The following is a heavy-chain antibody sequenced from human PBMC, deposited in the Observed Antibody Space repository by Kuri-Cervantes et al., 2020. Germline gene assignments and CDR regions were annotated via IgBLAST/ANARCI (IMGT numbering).Heavy chain of an antibody. Sequence: GESLKISCAASGFTFSDYYMSWVRQAPGKGLEWVSYISSSGSTMYAADSVRGRFTLSRDNAKNTLYLQMNSLRAEDTAVYYCARGPRYGYIPYWGQGTLVTVSS. CDR2: ISSSGSTM. V-gene: IGHV3-11*01. CDR3: ARGPRYGYIPY. D-gene: IGHD5-24*01. CDR1: GFTFSDYY. J-gene: IGHJ4*02.